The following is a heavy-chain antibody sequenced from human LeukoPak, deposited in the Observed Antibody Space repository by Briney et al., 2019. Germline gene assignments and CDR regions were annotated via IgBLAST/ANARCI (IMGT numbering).Heavy chain of an antibody. Sequence: PSETLSLTCAVSGGSISSGGYSWSWIRQPPGKGLEWIGYIYHSGSTYYNPSLKSRVTISVDRSKNQFSLKLSSVTAADTAVYYCASNTGKHGSGSYYNEVDYYGMDVWGQGTTVTVSS. CDR3: ASNTGKHGSGSYYNEVDYYGMDV. D-gene: IGHD3-10*01. V-gene: IGHV4-30-2*01. CDR1: GGSISSGGYS. J-gene: IGHJ6*02. CDR2: IYHSGST.